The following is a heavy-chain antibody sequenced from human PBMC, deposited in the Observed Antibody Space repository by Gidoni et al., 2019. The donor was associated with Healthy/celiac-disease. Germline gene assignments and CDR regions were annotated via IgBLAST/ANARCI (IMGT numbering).Heavy chain of an antibody. CDR1: GFPFSSYA. D-gene: IGHD4-17*01. CDR2: IRGSGGST. CDR3: AKDLGRDYGAFDI. J-gene: IGHJ3*02. V-gene: IGHV3-23*01. Sequence: EVPLLGSGGGLVQPGGSMRLSCAASGFPFSSYAMSWVRQAPGQGLEWVSAIRGSGGSTYNADSGKGRFTISRDNSKNTLYLQMNSLRAEDTAVYYCAKDLGRDYGAFDIWGQGTMVTVSS.